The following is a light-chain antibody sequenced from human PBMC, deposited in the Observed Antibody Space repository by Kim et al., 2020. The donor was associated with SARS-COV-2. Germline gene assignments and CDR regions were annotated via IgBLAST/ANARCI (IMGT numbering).Light chain of an antibody. Sequence: ASTGDRVTITCRATQDVGNYLAWYQQTAGKAPKLLIYAASTLQSGVPSRFSGSGSGTDFTLTISSLQSEDFATYFCQQYYSFPRTFGQGTKVDIK. CDR3: QQYYSFPRT. V-gene: IGKV1-8*01. J-gene: IGKJ1*01. CDR1: QDVGNY. CDR2: AAS.